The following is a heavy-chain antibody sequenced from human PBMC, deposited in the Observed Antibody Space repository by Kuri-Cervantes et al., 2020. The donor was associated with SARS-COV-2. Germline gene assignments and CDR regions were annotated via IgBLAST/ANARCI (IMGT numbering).Heavy chain of an antibody. CDR3: ARDGCSGGSCYYSYWFDP. D-gene: IGHD2-15*01. CDR2: INHSGST. J-gene: IGHJ5*02. CDR1: GGSISSYY. Sequence: GSLRLSCTVSGGSISSYYWSWIRQPPGKGLEWIGEINHSGSTNYNPSLKSRVTISVDTSKNQFSLKLSSVTAADTAVYYCARDGCSGGSCYYSYWFDPWGKGTLVTVSS. V-gene: IGHV4-59*01.